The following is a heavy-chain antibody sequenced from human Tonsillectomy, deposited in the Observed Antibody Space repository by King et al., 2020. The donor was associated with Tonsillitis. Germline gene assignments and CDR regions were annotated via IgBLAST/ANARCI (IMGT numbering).Heavy chain of an antibody. CDR2: ISGSGVST. D-gene: IGHD3-22*01. V-gene: IGHV3-23*04. CDR3: AKAYYYASCGYFDY. CDR1: GFTFSSYA. Sequence: EVQLVESGGGLVQPGGSLRLSCAASGFTFSSYAMSWVRQAPGKGLEWVSGISGSGVSTYYADSVKGRFTISRDNSKNTLYLQMNSLIAEDTAIYYCAKAYYYASCGYFDYWGQGTLVTVSS. J-gene: IGHJ4*02.